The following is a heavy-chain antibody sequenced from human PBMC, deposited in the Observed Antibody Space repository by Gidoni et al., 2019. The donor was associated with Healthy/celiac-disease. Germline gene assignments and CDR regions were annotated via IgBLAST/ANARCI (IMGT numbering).Heavy chain of an antibody. D-gene: IGHD6-13*01. CDR1: GYTFTSYY. J-gene: IGHJ4*02. V-gene: IGHV1-46*01. Sequence: QVQLVQSGAEVKKPGASVKVSCKASGYTFTSYYMHWVRQAPGQGLEWMGIINPSGGSTSYAQKFQGRVTMTRDTSTSTVYMELSSQRSEDTAVYYCARDPRIAADMAPFDYWGQGTLVTVSS. CDR3: ARDPRIAADMAPFDY. CDR2: INPSGGST.